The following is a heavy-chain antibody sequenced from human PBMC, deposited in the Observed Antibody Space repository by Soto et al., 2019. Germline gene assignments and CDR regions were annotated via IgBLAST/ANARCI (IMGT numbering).Heavy chain of an antibody. J-gene: IGHJ5*02. D-gene: IGHD3-3*01. V-gene: IGHV4-4*07. CDR1: GGSMSSYY. Sequence: QVHLQQSGPGLVNPSETLSLTCTVSGGSMSSYYWTWIRQPAGKGLEWIGPVYSSGGTHSNPSLKSRVTISLDTSKNQFSLRLLSVTDADTAVYYCARGQRFSDWFDPWGQGTLVTVSS. CDR3: ARGQRFSDWFDP. CDR2: VYSSGGT.